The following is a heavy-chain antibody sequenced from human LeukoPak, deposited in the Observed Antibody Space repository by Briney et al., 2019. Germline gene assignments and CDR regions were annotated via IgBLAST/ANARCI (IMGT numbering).Heavy chain of an antibody. J-gene: IGHJ3*02. Sequence: GASVKVSCKASGYTFTSYGISWVRQAPGQGLEWMGWISAYNGNTNYAQKLQGRVTMTTDTSTSTAYMELRSLRSDDTAVYYCASYTMVRGREAFDIWGQGTMVTVSS. V-gene: IGHV1-18*01. CDR2: ISAYNGNT. D-gene: IGHD3-10*01. CDR1: GYTFTSYG. CDR3: ASYTMVRGREAFDI.